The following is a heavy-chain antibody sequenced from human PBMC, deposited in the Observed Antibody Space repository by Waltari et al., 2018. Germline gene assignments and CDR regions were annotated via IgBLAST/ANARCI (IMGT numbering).Heavy chain of an antibody. CDR3: ASYSSFYYYYYYMDV. V-gene: IGHV4-39*07. J-gene: IGHJ6*03. D-gene: IGHD6-6*01. Sequence: QLQLQESGPGLVKPSETLSLTCTVSGGSISRSSYYWGWIRQPPGKALEWIGSIYYSGSTYYNPSLKSRVTISVDTSKNQFSLKLSSVTAADTAVYYCASYSSFYYYYYYMDVWGNGTTVTISS. CDR2: IYYSGST. CDR1: GGSISRSSYY.